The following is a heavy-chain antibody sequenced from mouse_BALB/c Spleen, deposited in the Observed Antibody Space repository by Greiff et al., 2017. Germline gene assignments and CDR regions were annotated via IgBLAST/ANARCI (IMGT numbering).Heavy chain of an antibody. V-gene: IGHV14-3*02. D-gene: IGHD3-1*01. Sequence: VQLQQSGAELVKPGASVKLSCTASGFNIQDTYMHWVKQRPEQGLEWIGRIDPANGNTKYDPKFQGKATITADTSSNTAYLQLSSLTSEDTAVYYCARFDSAWFAYWGQGTLVTVSA. CDR2: IDPANGNT. CDR1: GFNIQDTY. J-gene: IGHJ3*01. CDR3: ARFDSAWFAY.